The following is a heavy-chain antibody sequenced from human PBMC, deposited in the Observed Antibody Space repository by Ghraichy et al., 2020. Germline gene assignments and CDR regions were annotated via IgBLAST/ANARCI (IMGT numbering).Heavy chain of an antibody. CDR3: ARVTSPRHYYQSYYMDV. J-gene: IGHJ6*03. Sequence: GGSLRLSCAASGFTFSDYYMSWVRQAPGKGLECISYISSSSTYTNYADSVKGRFTISRDNAKNSLYLQMNSLRAEDTAVYYCARVTSPRHYYQSYYMDVWGKGATVTVSS. CDR2: ISSSSTYT. CDR1: GFTFSDYY. V-gene: IGHV3-11*05.